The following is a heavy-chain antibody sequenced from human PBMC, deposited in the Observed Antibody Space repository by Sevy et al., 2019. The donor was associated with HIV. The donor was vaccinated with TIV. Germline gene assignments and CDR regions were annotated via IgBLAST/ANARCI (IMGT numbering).Heavy chain of an antibody. D-gene: IGHD6-6*01. Sequence: ASVKVSCKASGGTFSSYAISWVRQAPGQGLEWMGGSIPIFGTANYAQKFQGRVTVTADESTSTAYMELSSLRSEDTAVYYCARGLIATRRGGGYYFDYWGQGTLVTVSS. CDR3: ARGLIATRRGGGYYFDY. CDR2: SIPIFGTA. CDR1: GGTFSSYA. J-gene: IGHJ4*02. V-gene: IGHV1-69*13.